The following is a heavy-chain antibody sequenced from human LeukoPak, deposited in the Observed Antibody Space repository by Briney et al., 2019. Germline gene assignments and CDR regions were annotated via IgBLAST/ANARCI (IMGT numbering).Heavy chain of an antibody. V-gene: IGHV3-21*01. CDR2: ISSSSSSI. CDR1: GFTFSTYT. CDR3: AGERGVGEFY. D-gene: IGHD3-10*01. J-gene: IGHJ4*02. Sequence: PGGSLRLSCAASGFTFSTYTMNWVRQAPGKGLEWVSSISSSSSSIYYADSVKGRFSISRDNAKNSLYLQMNSLSAEDTAVYYCAGERGVGEFYWGQGTLVTDSS.